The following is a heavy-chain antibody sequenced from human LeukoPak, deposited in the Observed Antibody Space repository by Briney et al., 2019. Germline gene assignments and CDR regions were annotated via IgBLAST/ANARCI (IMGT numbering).Heavy chain of an antibody. Sequence: GASVKVSCKASGYTFTSYGISWVRQAPGQGLEWMGGIIPIFGTANYAQKFQGRVTITVDESTSTAYMELSSLRSEDTAVYYCARARYSGYLTVDYWGQGTLVTVSS. V-gene: IGHV1-69*13. CDR1: GYTFTSYG. CDR2: IIPIFGTA. J-gene: IGHJ4*02. CDR3: ARARYSGYLTVDY. D-gene: IGHD5-12*01.